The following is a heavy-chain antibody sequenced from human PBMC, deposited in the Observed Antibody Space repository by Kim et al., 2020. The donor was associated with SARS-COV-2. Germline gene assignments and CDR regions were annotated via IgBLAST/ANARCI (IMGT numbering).Heavy chain of an antibody. D-gene: IGHD5-18*01. V-gene: IGHV4-61*01. CDR2: ISYSGST. J-gene: IGHJ4*02. Sequence: SETLSLTCTVSGGSVSSGTYYWSWIRQPPGKGLEWIGYISYSGSTNYNPSLKSRVTISLDTSKNQFSLKLSSLTAADTAVYYCARVGYSYGYYFDYWGQG. CDR3: ARVGYSYGYYFDY. CDR1: GGSVSSGTYY.